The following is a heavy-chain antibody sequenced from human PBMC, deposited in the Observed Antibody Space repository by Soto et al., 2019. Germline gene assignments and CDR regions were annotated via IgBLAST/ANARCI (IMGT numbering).Heavy chain of an antibody. CDR3: AGSSGSYLYYYYYGMDV. Sequence: QTGGSLRLSCAASGFTFSSYGMHWVRQAPGKGLEWVAVISYDGSNKYYADSVKGRFTISRDNSKNTLYLQMNSLRAEDTAVYYCAGSSGSYLYYYYYGMDVWGQGTTVTVSS. V-gene: IGHV3-30*03. J-gene: IGHJ6*02. D-gene: IGHD1-26*01. CDR2: ISYDGSNK. CDR1: GFTFSSYG.